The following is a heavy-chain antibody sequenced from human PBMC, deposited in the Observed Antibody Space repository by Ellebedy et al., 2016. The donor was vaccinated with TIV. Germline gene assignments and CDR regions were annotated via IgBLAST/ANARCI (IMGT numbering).Heavy chain of an antibody. Sequence: GESLKISXAASGFIFSSYGMHWVRQAPGKGPEWVGVLWNDGKNKEYRDSVKGRFTISRDDSKNTLYLQMNSLRVEDTAVYYCARDLVSMWSYVGVFDSWGQGTLVTVSS. D-gene: IGHD5/OR15-5a*01. CDR3: ARDLVSMWSYVGVFDS. V-gene: IGHV3-33*01. CDR1: GFIFSSYG. J-gene: IGHJ4*02. CDR2: LWNDGKNK.